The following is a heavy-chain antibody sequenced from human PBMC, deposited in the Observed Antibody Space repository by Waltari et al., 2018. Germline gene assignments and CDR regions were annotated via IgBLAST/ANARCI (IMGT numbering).Heavy chain of an antibody. V-gene: IGHV4-38-2*01. CDR1: GYSISSGFY. J-gene: IGHJ4*02. Sequence: QVQLQESGPGLVKPSETLSLTCVVSGYSISSGFYWGWIRQPPGKGLEWIASIPHSGITHYNPSLQSRVIISVDTSKNQFSLKLNSVTATDTAVYYCGRLEGQLVEYWGQGTLVTVSS. D-gene: IGHD6-6*01. CDR3: GRLEGQLVEY. CDR2: IPHSGIT.